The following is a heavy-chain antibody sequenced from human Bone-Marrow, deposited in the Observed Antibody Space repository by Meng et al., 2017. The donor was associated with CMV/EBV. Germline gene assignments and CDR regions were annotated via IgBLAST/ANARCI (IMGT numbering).Heavy chain of an antibody. V-gene: IGHV4-39*07. CDR2: IYYSGST. D-gene: IGHD6-6*01. J-gene: IGHJ6*02. CDR1: GGSISSSSYY. CDR3: ARDRLAARNYYYYGMDV. Sequence: GSLRLSCTVSGGSISSSSYYWGWIRQPPGKGLEWIGSIYYSGSTYYNPSLKSRVTISVDTSKNQFSLKLSSVTAADTAVYYCARDRLAARNYYYYGMDVWGQGTTVTVSS.